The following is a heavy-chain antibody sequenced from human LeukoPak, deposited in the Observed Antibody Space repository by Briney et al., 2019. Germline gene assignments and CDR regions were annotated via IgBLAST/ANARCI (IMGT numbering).Heavy chain of an antibody. V-gene: IGHV3-21*04. D-gene: IGHD5-18*01. CDR2: ISSSSSYI. Sequence: GGSLRLSCAASGFIFSSYEMNWVRQAPGKGLEWVSSISSSSSYIYYADSVKGRFTISRDNAKNSLYLQMNSLRAEDTAVYYCARDGYSYGLPVDYWGQGTLVTVSS. J-gene: IGHJ4*02. CDR1: GFIFSSYE. CDR3: ARDGYSYGLPVDY.